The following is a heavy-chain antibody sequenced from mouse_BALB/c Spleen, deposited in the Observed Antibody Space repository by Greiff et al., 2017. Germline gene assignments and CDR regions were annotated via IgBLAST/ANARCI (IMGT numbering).Heavy chain of an antibody. CDR1: GFTFSDYY. V-gene: IGHV5-4*02. Sequence: EVQVVESGGGLVKPGGSLKLSCAASGFTFSDYYMYWVRQTPEKRLEWVATISDGGSYTYYPDSVKGRFTISRDNAKNTLYLQMSSLKSEDTAMYYCARRRDGNFYAMDYWGQGTSVTVSS. CDR3: ARRRDGNFYAMDY. J-gene: IGHJ4*01. CDR2: ISDGGSYT. D-gene: IGHD2-1*01.